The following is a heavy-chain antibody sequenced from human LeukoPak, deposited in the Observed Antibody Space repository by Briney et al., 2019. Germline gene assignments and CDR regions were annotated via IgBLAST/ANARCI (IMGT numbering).Heavy chain of an antibody. J-gene: IGHJ6*02. Sequence: SETLSLTCAVYGVSFRGYYWSWIRQPPGKGLEWVGGINHSGSTNYNLSLKSRVTISVDTSKHQFSLKLSSVTAADTAVYYCARSIAARRYYYYYYGMDVWGQGTTVTVSS. CDR3: ARSIAARRYYYYYYGMDV. V-gene: IGHV4-34*01. D-gene: IGHD6-6*01. CDR1: GVSFRGYY. CDR2: INHSGST.